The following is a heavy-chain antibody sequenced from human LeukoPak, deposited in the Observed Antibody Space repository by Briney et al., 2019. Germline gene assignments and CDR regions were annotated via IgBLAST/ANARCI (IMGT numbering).Heavy chain of an antibody. D-gene: IGHD1-26*01. V-gene: IGHV1-3*03. CDR2: INAGNGNT. J-gene: IGHJ3*02. Sequence: ASVKVSCKASGYTFISYAMHWVRQAPGQRLEWMGWINAGNGNTKYSQDFQGRVTITRDTSASTAYMELSSLRSEDMAVYYCARDSGMVGATVAFDIWGQGTMVTVSS. CDR1: GYTFISYA. CDR3: ARDSGMVGATVAFDI.